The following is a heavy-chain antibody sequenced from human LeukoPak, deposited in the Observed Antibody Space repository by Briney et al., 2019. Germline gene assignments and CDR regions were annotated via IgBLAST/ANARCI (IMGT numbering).Heavy chain of an antibody. D-gene: IGHD2-8*01. J-gene: IGHJ4*02. V-gene: IGHV1-2*02. CDR2: INPNSGGT. Sequence: ASVKVSCKASGYTFTGYYMHWVRQAPGQGLEWMGWINPNSGGTNYAQKFQGRVTMTRDTSISTAYMELSRLRSDDTAVHYCARALGYCTNGVCYDYFDYWGQGTLVTVSS. CDR3: ARALGYCTNGVCYDYFDY. CDR1: GYTFTGYY.